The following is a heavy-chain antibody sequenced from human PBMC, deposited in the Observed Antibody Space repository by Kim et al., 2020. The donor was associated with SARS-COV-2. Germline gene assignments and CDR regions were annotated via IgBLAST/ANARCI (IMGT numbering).Heavy chain of an antibody. V-gene: IGHV4-30-4*01. J-gene: IGHJ4*01. CDR2: IYYSGST. CDR3: ASIPSSRYRHYFDY. CDR1: GGSISSGDYY. Sequence: SETLSLTCTVSGGSISSGDYYWCWIRQPPGKGLEWIGYIYYSGSTYDNPSLKSRVTISVDTSKNQFSLKLSSVTAAATAVFYCASIPSSRYRHYFDYCG. D-gene: IGHD6-13*01.